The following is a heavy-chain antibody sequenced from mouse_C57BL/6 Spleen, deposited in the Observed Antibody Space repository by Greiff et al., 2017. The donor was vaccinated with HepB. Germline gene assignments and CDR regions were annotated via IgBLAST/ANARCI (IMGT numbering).Heavy chain of an antibody. CDR2: IYPRSGNT. Sequence: QVQLKESGAELARPGASVKLSCKASGYTFTSYGISWVKQRTGQGLEWIGEIYPRSGNTYYNEKFKGKATLTADKSSSTAYMELRSLTSEDSAVYFCARGDTTVVEGFAYWGQGTLVTVSA. V-gene: IGHV1-81*01. CDR3: ARGDTTVVEGFAY. D-gene: IGHD1-1*01. CDR1: GYTFTSYG. J-gene: IGHJ3*01.